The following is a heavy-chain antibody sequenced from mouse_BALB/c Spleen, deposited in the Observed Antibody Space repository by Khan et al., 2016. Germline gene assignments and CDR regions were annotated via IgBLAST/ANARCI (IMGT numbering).Heavy chain of an antibody. J-gene: IGHJ4*01. CDR1: GFNIRDTY. V-gene: IGHV14-3*02. CDR2: IDPANGNT. CDR3: EGNYVGYYAMDY. Sequence: EVQLQESGAELVKPGASVKLSCTASGFNIRDTYMHWVKQRPEQDLEWIGRIDPANGNTKYDPKFQGKATITSDTSSNTAYLQLSSLTSEDTAVYYCEGNYVGYYAMDYWGQGTSVTVSS. D-gene: IGHD2-1*01.